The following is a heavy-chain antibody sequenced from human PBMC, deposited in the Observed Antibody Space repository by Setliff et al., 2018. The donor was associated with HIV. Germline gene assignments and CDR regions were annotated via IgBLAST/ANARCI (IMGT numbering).Heavy chain of an antibody. J-gene: IGHJ4*02. V-gene: IGHV4-31*03. Sequence: KASETLSLPCTVSGGSINSGGYYWSWIRQHPGKGLEWIGYIFYSGSTCYNPSLESRLTLSVDTSENQFFLKLKSVTAADTAVYYCARASSGYESRCLFDYWGQGMLVTVSS. CDR3: ARASSGYESRCLFDY. CDR1: GGSINSGGYY. CDR2: IFYSGST. D-gene: IGHD5-12*01.